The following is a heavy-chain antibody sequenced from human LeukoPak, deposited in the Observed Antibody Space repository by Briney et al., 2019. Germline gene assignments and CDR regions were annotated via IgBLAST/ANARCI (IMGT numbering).Heavy chain of an antibody. CDR3: TKRVKYGGTWDHFAD. J-gene: IGHJ4*02. Sequence: GGSLRLSCAASGFTFDNYRMSWVRQAPGKGLEWVSTVNADGGNTYYADSVKGRFTISRDNSKSTLTLQLNSLRVEDTALYYCTKRVKYGGTWDHFADWGQGTLVTVSS. V-gene: IGHV3-23*01. CDR2: VNADGGNT. D-gene: IGHD1-26*01. CDR1: GFTFDNYR.